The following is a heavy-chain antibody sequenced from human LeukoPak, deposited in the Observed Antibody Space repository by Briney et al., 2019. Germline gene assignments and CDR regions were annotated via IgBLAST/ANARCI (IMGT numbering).Heavy chain of an antibody. D-gene: IGHD3-22*01. CDR3: ARDQGVVVHGKYHYYGMDV. Sequence: GRSLRLSCAASGFTFSSCGIHWVRQAPGKGLEWVAAISYDGSSKYYADSVKGRFTISRDNSKNTLYLQMNSLRAEETAVYYCARDQGVVVHGKYHYYGMDVWGQGTTVTVSS. CDR1: GFTFSSCG. CDR2: ISYDGSSK. V-gene: IGHV3-30*03. J-gene: IGHJ6*02.